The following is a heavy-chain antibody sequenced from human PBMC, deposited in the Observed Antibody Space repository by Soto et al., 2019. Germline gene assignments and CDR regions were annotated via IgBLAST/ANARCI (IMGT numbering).Heavy chain of an antibody. D-gene: IGHD2-15*01. CDR2: INHSGST. CDR1: GWSFSGYY. Sequence: PSETLSLTCAFYGWSFSGYYWSWIRQPPGKGLEWIGEINHSGSTNYNPSLKSRVTISVDTSKNQFSLKLSSVTAADTAVYYCARGWVVVVAATLHYFDYWGQGTLVTVSS. CDR3: ARGWVVVVAATLHYFDY. J-gene: IGHJ4*02. V-gene: IGHV4-34*01.